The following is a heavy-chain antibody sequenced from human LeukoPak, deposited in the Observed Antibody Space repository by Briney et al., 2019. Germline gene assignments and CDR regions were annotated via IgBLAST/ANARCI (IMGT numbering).Heavy chain of an antibody. D-gene: IGHD2-21*02. V-gene: IGHV1-46*01. CDR3: ARDDCGGDCYSGYFDY. CDR1: GYTFTSYY. CDR2: INPSGGST. Sequence: GASVKVSCKASGYTFTSYYMHWVRQAPGQGLEWMGIINPSGGSTSYAQKFQGRVTMTRDTSTSTVYMELSSLRSEDTAVYYCARDDCGGDCYSGYFDYWGQGTLVTVSS. J-gene: IGHJ4*02.